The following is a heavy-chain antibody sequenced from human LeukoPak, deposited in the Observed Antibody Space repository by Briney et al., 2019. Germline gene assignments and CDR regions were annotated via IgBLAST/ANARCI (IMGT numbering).Heavy chain of an antibody. Sequence: PSETLSLTCTVSGGSISSSSYYWGWIRQPPGKGLERIVSIYYGGSTYYNPSLTSRVTIYVDTSKNQFSLKLSSVTAADTAVYYSATAGNIVVVPAPYYYFDYWGPGTLVTVCS. V-gene: IGHV4-39*01. CDR1: GGSISSSSYY. CDR3: ATAGNIVVVPAPYYYFDY. CDR2: IYYGGST. D-gene: IGHD2-2*01. J-gene: IGHJ4*02.